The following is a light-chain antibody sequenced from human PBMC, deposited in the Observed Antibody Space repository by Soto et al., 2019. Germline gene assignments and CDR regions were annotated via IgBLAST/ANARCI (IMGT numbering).Light chain of an antibody. CDR1: QSVSSN. Sequence: EIVMTQSPATLSVSPGERATLSCRASQSVSSNLAWYQQKPGQAPRLLISGASTRATGIPARFSGSGSGTEFTLTISSQQSEDFAVYYCQQYNNWPPGTFGGGTKVEIK. CDR3: QQYNNWPPGT. J-gene: IGKJ4*01. V-gene: IGKV3D-15*01. CDR2: GAS.